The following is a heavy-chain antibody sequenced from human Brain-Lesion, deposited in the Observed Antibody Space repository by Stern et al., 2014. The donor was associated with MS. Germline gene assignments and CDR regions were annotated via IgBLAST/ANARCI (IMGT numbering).Heavy chain of an antibody. J-gene: IGHJ4*02. CDR1: GYRFTSNW. V-gene: IGHV5-51*01. CDR2: IWHGDSDT. Sequence: VQLVQSGAEVKKPGESLKISCKGSGYRFTSNWIGWVRQMPGKGLEWMGIIWHGDSDTRYSPSFQGQVTISADKSISTAYLQWSSLQASDTAMYYCARRGDSSSSGFDYWGQGTLVIVSS. D-gene: IGHD6-6*01. CDR3: ARRGDSSSSGFDY.